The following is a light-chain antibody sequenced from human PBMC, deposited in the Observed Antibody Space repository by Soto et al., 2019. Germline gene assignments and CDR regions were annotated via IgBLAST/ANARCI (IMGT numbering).Light chain of an antibody. CDR2: DAS. J-gene: IGKJ1*01. Sequence: EVVMTQSPDTLSVSPGQSATLSCRASQTIGTNLAWYQQKPGQAPRLVIYDASTRDTGIPARFSGVGSGTEITLTISSLRSEDFGVYYCQHYDRWPPTFGQGTKVEVK. V-gene: IGKV3-15*01. CDR1: QTIGTN. CDR3: QHYDRWPPT.